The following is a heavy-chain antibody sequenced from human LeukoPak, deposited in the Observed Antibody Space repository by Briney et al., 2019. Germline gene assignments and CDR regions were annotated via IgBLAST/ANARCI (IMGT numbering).Heavy chain of an antibody. Sequence: GGSLRLSCAASGFTFSSYSMNWVRQAPGKGLEWVSYISSSSSTIYYADSVKGRFTISRDNAKNSLYLQMDSLRAEDTAVYYCARDDGSIAAAGDYWGQGTLVTASS. CDR3: ARDDGSIAAAGDY. V-gene: IGHV3-48*01. CDR2: ISSSSSTI. D-gene: IGHD6-13*01. CDR1: GFTFSSYS. J-gene: IGHJ4*02.